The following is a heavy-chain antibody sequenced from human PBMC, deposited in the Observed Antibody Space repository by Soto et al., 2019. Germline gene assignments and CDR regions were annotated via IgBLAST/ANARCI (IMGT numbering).Heavy chain of an antibody. CDR2: LSSGGGTT. V-gene: IGHV3-23*01. CDR3: AKDGDWYDFSTGYYSRGNYFDY. CDR1: GFVFNNYA. Sequence: GGSLRLSCAASGFVFNNYAMSWVRQAPGKGLEWVATLSSGGGTTYYTDSVKGRFTISRDNSMNLLYLQMNSLRADDTAVYYCAKDGDWYDFSTGYYSRGNYFDYWGQGTLVTVSS. D-gene: IGHD3-3*01. J-gene: IGHJ4*02.